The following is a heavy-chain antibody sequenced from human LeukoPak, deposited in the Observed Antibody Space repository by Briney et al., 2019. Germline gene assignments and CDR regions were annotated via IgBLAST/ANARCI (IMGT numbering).Heavy chain of an antibody. CDR1: GFTFSSYA. CDR2: VIGSGDNT. Sequence: GGSLRLSYAASGFTFSSYAMSWVRQAPGKGLKWVSGVIGSGDNTYYADSVKGRFTISRDNSKNTLHLQMSSLRAEDTAVYYCAKDLRDTLEEFDSWGQGTLVTVSS. V-gene: IGHV3-23*01. CDR3: AKDLRDTLEEFDS. D-gene: IGHD5-18*01. J-gene: IGHJ4*02.